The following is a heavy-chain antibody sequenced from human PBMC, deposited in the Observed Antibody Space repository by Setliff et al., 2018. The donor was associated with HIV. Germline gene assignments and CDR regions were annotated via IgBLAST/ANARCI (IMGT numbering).Heavy chain of an antibody. CDR2: IYYSGNT. V-gene: IGHV4-59*11. CDR1: NDSINYQY. CDR3: ARGRRRSSTPYYFDY. Sequence: PSETLSLTCTVSNDSINYQYWAWIRQPPGKGLEWIGSIYYSGNTNYNPSLKSRVTISIDTSKSQFSLKLTSVGAADTAMYYCARGRRRSSTPYYFDYWGQGTLVTVSS. J-gene: IGHJ4*02.